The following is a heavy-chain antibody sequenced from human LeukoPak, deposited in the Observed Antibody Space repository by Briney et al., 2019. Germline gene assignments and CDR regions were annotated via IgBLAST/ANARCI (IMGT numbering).Heavy chain of an antibody. V-gene: IGHV3-53*01. CDR3: ARDLIQLWLRGFIGY. D-gene: IGHD5-18*01. J-gene: IGHJ4*02. CDR1: GFTVSGNY. Sequence: PGGSLRLSCAVSGFTVSGNYMSWVRQAPGKGLEWVSLIYSGGTTYYADSVKGRFTISRDNSKNTLYLQMNSLRAEDTAVYYCARDLIQLWLRGFIGYWGQGTLVTVSS. CDR2: IYSGGTT.